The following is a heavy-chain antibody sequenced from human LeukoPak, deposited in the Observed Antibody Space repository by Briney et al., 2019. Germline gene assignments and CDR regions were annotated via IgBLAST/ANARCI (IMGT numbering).Heavy chain of an antibody. D-gene: IGHD3-10*02. Sequence: GGSLRLSCAASGFTVSSNYMSWVRQAPGKGLEWVSSISSSSSYIYYADSVKGRFTISRDNAKNSLYLQTNSLRAEDTAVYYCARVMFDSSDYMDVWGKGTTVTVSS. CDR3: ARVMFDSSDYMDV. J-gene: IGHJ6*03. V-gene: IGHV3-21*01. CDR1: GFTVSSNY. CDR2: ISSSSSYI.